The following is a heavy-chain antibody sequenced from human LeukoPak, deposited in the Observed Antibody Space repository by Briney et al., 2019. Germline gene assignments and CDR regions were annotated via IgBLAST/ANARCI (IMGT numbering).Heavy chain of an antibody. J-gene: IGHJ4*02. CDR3: ARVVTYYSDSSGYALDY. CDR1: GFSFSSYA. CDR2: ISPSSSYI. Sequence: GGSLRLSCAASGFSFSSYAINWVRQAPGKGLEWVSSISPSSSYIHYADSAKGRFTISRDNAKNSLYLQMNSLRAEDTAVYYCARVVTYYSDSSGYALDYWGQGALVTVSS. D-gene: IGHD3-22*01. V-gene: IGHV3-21*01.